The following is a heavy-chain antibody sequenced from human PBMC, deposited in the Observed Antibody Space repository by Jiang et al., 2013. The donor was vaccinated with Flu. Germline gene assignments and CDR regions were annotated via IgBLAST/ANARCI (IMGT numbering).Heavy chain of an antibody. V-gene: IGHV3-48*02. J-gene: IGHJ6*01. CDR3: ARDQDIVAGGLDV. CDR1: IHFSSYS. D-gene: IGHD5-12*01. Sequence: LESGGGVGTAWGVPETLLCSLWIHFSSYSMNWVRQAPGKGLEWVSYISSSSSTIYYADSVKGRFTISRDNAKNSLYLQMNSLRDEDTAVYYCARDQDIVAGGLDVWGPRDHGHRLL. CDR2: ISSSSSTI.